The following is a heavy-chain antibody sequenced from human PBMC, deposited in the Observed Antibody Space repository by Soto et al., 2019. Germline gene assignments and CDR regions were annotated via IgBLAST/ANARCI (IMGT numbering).Heavy chain of an antibody. V-gene: IGHV5-10-1*01. CDR2: ISPSDSYI. D-gene: IGHD5-12*01. CDR1: GYSFSSYW. J-gene: IGHJ4*02. CDR3: ARRIYNGYEIFDY. Sequence: GESLKISCMGSGYSFSSYWITWVRQKPGEALEWMGRISPSDSYIDYSPAFQGHVSISTDKYTNTVYLEWSSLKASDTAIYYCARRIYNGYEIFDYWGQGTLVTVSS.